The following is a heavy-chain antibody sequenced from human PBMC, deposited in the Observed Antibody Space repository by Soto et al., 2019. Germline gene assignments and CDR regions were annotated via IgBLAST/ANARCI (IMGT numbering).Heavy chain of an antibody. CDR2: ISSSSSYI. Sequence: GGSLRLSCAASGFTFSSFSMNWVRQAPGKGLEWVSSISSSSSYICYADSVKGRFTISRDNAKNSLYLQMNSLRAEDTAVYYCARSSRADDSSGYYYPPYNWFDPWGQGTLVTVSS. CDR3: ARSSRADDSSGYYYPPYNWFDP. D-gene: IGHD3-22*01. J-gene: IGHJ5*02. V-gene: IGHV3-21*01. CDR1: GFTFSSFS.